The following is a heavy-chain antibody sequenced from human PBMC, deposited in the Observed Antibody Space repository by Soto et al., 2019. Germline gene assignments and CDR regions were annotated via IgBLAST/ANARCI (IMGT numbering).Heavy chain of an antibody. J-gene: IGHJ3*01. CDR1: GFTFGDYA. Sequence: GGSLRLSCTASGFTFGDYAMSWVRQVPGKGLEWVGFIRSKAHGGTTEYAASVKGRFTISRDDSKSIAYLQMNSLKIEDTAVYYCTRDQPTPPWGQGTVVTVSS. CDR2: IRSKAHGGTT. CDR3: TRDQPTPP. D-gene: IGHD4-4*01. V-gene: IGHV3-49*04.